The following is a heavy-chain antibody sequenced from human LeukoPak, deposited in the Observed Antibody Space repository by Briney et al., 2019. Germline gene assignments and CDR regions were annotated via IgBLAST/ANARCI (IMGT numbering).Heavy chain of an antibody. V-gene: IGHV3-23*01. CDR1: GFTFSSYA. CDR3: AKSVLIAAAENWFDP. J-gene: IGHJ5*02. CDR2: ISGSGGST. D-gene: IGHD6-25*01. Sequence: PGGSLRLSCAASGFTFSSYAMSWVRQAPGKGLEWVSAISGSGGSTYYADSVKGRFTISRDNSKNMLYLQMNSLRAEDTAVYYCAKSVLIAAAENWFDPWGQGTLVTVSS.